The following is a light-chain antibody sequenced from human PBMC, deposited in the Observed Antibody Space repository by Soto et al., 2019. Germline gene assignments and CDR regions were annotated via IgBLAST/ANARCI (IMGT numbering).Light chain of an antibody. CDR1: SSNIGAGYD. J-gene: IGLJ3*02. Sequence: QSVLTQPPSVTGAPGQRVTISCTGSSSNIGAGYDVHWYQQLPGTAPKLLIYGNDNRPSGVPERFSGSKSGTSASLAITGLQARDEADYYCQSYDTSVSAWVFGGGTKLTVL. V-gene: IGLV1-40*01. CDR3: QSYDTSVSAWV. CDR2: GND.